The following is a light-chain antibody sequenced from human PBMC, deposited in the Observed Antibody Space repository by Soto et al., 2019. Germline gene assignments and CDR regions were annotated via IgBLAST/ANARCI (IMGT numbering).Light chain of an antibody. CDR3: SSYTSSSIYV. CDR2: DVT. CDR1: SSDVGAYNY. V-gene: IGLV2-14*01. Sequence: QSVLTQPASVSGSPGQSITISCTGSSSDVGAYNYVSWYQQLPGKAPKLMIYDVTNRPSGVSNHFSGSKSGNTASLTISGLQAEDEADHYCSSYTSSSIYVFGTGTKVTVL. J-gene: IGLJ1*01.